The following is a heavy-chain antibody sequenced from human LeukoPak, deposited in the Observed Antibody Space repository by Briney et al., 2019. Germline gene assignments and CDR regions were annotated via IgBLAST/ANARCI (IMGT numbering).Heavy chain of an antibody. CDR2: ISGSGGST. CDR3: MKWLAPNDY. D-gene: IGHD6-19*01. V-gene: IGHV3-23*01. CDR1: GFTFSSYA. J-gene: IGHJ4*02. Sequence: HPGGSLRLSCAASGFTFSSYAMSWVRQAPGKGLEWVSVISGSGGSTYYADSVKGRFTISRDNSKNTLYLQMNSLRAEDTAVYYCMKWLAPNDYWGQGTLVTVSS.